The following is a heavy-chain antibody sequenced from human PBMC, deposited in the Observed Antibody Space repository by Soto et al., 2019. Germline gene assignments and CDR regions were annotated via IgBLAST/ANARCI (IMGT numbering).Heavy chain of an antibody. CDR2: ISYDGSNK. D-gene: IGHD2-8*01. V-gene: IGHV3-30-3*01. CDR3: ARDFHGMVYANGFDVFDI. Sequence: GGSLRLSCAASGFTFSSYAMHWVRQAPGKGLEWVAVISYDGSNKYYADSVKGRFTISRDNSKNTLYLQMNSLRAEDTAVYYCARDFHGMVYANGFDVFDIWGQGTMVTVSS. CDR1: GFTFSSYA. J-gene: IGHJ3*02.